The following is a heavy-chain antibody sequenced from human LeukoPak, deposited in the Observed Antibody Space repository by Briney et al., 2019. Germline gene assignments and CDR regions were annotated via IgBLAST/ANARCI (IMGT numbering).Heavy chain of an antibody. CDR2: IYHSGST. D-gene: IGHD2-2*01. CDR1: GYSISSGYY. CDR3: ARAVVVPAASPPYYYYYMDV. V-gene: IGHV4-38-2*02. J-gene: IGHJ6*03. Sequence: SETLSLTCTVSGYSISSGYYWGWIRQPPGKGLEWIGSIYHSGSTYYNPSLKSRVTISVDTSKNQFSLKLSSVTAADTAVYYCARAVVVPAASPPYYYYYMDVWGKGTTVTVSS.